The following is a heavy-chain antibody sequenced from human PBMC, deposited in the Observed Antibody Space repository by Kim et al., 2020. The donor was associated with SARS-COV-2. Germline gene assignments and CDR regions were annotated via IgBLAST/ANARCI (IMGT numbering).Heavy chain of an antibody. J-gene: IGHJ4*02. Sequence: SETLSLTCAVYGGSFTGYYWSWIRQPPGKGLEWIGEITYSGSTNYNPSLKSRVTISVDTSKNQFSLKLSSVTAADTAVYYCARGRVGVFGFDYWGQGTLV. CDR1: GGSFTGYY. D-gene: IGHD1-26*01. CDR3: ARGRVGVFGFDY. V-gene: IGHV4-34*01. CDR2: ITYSGST.